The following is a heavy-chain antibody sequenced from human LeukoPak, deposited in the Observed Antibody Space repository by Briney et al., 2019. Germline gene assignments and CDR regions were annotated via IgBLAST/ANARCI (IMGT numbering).Heavy chain of an antibody. J-gene: IGHJ3*02. V-gene: IGHV1-2*04. CDR3: ARVSGGYSQGAFDI. CDR2: INPNSGGT. D-gene: IGHD5-18*01. Sequence: ASVKVSCKASGYTLTGYYMHWVRQAPGQGLEWMGWINPNSGGTNYAQKFQGWVAMTRDTSISTAYMELSRLRSDDTAVYYCARVSGGYSQGAFDIWGQGTMVTVSS. CDR1: GYTLTGYY.